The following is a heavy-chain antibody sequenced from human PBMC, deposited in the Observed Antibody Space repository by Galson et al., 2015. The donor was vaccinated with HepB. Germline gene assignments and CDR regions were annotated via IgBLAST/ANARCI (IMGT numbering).Heavy chain of an antibody. J-gene: IGHJ6*02. CDR3: AREKADWLLRSYYYYYGMDV. D-gene: IGHD3-9*01. Sequence: SVKVSCKASGGTFSSYAISWVRQAPGQGLEWMGGIIPIFGTANYAQKFQGRVTITADKSTSTAYMELSSLRSEDTAVYYCAREKADWLLRSYYYYYGMDVWGQGTTVTVSS. V-gene: IGHV1-69*06. CDR1: GGTFSSYA. CDR2: IIPIFGTA.